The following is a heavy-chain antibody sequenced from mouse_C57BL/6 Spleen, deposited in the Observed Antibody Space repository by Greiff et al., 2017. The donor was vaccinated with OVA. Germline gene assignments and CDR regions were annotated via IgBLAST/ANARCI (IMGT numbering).Heavy chain of an antibody. CDR2: IDPSDSET. D-gene: IGHD2-2*01. CDR1: GYTFTSYW. V-gene: IGHV1-52*01. CDR3: ARMVATRAWFAY. J-gene: IGHJ3*01. Sequence: VQLQQPGAELVRPGSSVKLSCKASGYTFTSYWMHWVKQRPIQGLEWIGKIDPSDSETHYNQKFKDKATLTVDKSSSTAYMQLSSLTSEDSAVYYCARMVATRAWFAYWGQGTLVTVSA.